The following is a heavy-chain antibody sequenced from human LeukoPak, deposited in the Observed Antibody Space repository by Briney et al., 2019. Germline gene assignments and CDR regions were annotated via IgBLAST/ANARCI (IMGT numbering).Heavy chain of an antibody. V-gene: IGHV3-23*01. D-gene: IGHD5-18*01. J-gene: IGHJ4*02. Sequence: GGSLRLSCAASGFTFSSYAMSWVRQAPGKGLEWVSAISGSGGSTYYADSVKGRFTISRDNSKNTLYLQVNSLRAEDTAVYYCAKDLKYSYGIPDYWGQGTLVTVSS. CDR1: GFTFSSYA. CDR3: AKDLKYSYGIPDY. CDR2: ISGSGGST.